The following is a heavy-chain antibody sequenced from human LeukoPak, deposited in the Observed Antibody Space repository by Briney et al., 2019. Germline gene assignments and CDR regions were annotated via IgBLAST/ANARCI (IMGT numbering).Heavy chain of an antibody. D-gene: IGHD3-3*01. V-gene: IGHV1-69*13. J-gene: IGHJ6*02. Sequence: SVKVSCKASGGTFSSYAISWVRQAPGRGLEWMGGIIPIFGTANYAQKFQGRVTITADESTSTAYMELSSLRSEDTAVYYCARSRFLEWLSTLYYYGMDVWGQGTTVTVSS. CDR2: IIPIFGTA. CDR1: GGTFSSYA. CDR3: ARSRFLEWLSTLYYYGMDV.